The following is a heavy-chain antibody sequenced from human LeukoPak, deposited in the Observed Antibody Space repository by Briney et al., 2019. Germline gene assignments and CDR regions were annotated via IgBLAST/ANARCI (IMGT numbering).Heavy chain of an antibody. V-gene: IGHV4-34*01. J-gene: IGHJ3*02. CDR2: INHSGST. Sequence: SETLSLTCAVYGGSFSGYYWSWIRQPPGKGLEWIGEINHSGSTNYNPSLKTRVTISVDTSKNQFSLKLSSVTAADMTVYYCARKYYDFWSGSFAFDIWGQGTMVTVSS. CDR1: GGSFSGYY. D-gene: IGHD3-3*01. CDR3: ARKYYDFWSGSFAFDI.